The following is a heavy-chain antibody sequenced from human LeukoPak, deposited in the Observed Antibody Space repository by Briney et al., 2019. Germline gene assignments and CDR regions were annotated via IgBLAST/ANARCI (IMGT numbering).Heavy chain of an antibody. D-gene: IGHD3-10*01. CDR1: GGSFSDYY. CDR3: ARHPELYFFDY. J-gene: IGHJ4*02. V-gene: IGHV4-34*01. Sequence: SETLSLTCAVYGGSFSDYYWSWIRQPPGKGLEWIGEINHSGNTIYNPSLKSRVTISADTSKNQVSLTLSSVTAADTAVYYCARHPELYFFDYWGQGTLVTVSS. CDR2: INHSGNT.